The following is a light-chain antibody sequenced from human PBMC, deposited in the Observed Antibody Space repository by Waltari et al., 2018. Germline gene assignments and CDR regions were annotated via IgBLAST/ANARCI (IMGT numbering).Light chain of an antibody. CDR1: SSDVGNYKR. CDR2: EVS. CDR3: SSYAGSSKGV. Sequence: SALTLPAPVFGSPGQSITISCTGTSSDVGNYKRVSWYQQHPGKAPKLMIYEVSNRPSGVSDRFSASKSGDMASVTISGLQPEDEAEYFCSSYAGSSKGVFGGGTKVTVL. V-gene: IGLV2-23*02. J-gene: IGLJ2*01.